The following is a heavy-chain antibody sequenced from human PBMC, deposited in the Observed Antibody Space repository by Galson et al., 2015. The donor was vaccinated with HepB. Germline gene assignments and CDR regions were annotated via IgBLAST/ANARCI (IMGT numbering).Heavy chain of an antibody. J-gene: IGHJ4*02. Sequence: SLRLSCAASGFTFSNYGMHWVRQAPGKGLEWVAVIAYDGSIEYYADSVKGRFTISRDNSNTTLHLQMNSLRAEDTAVYYCAKDLKVEWLRGVDYWGQGTLVTVSS. CDR3: AKDLKVEWLRGVDY. CDR2: IAYDGSIE. CDR1: GFTFSNYG. V-gene: IGHV3-30*18. D-gene: IGHD5-12*01.